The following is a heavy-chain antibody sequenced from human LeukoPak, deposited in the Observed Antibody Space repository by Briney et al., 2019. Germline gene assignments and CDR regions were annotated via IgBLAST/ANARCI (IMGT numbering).Heavy chain of an antibody. CDR1: GGSISSYY. Sequence: PSETLSLTCTVSGGSISSYYWSWIRQPPGKGLEWIGYIYYSGSTNYNPSLKSRVTISVDTSKNQFSLKLSSVTAADTAVYYCARRAPYCSSTSCYSRSGYWFDPWGQGTLVTVSS. CDR2: IYYSGST. D-gene: IGHD2-2*01. J-gene: IGHJ5*02. V-gene: IGHV4-59*01. CDR3: ARRAPYCSSTSCYSRSGYWFDP.